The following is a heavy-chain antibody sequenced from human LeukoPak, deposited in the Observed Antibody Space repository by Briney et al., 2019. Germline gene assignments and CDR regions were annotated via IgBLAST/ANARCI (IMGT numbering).Heavy chain of an antibody. V-gene: IGHV4-59*01. D-gene: IGHD3-3*01. CDR2: IYYSGST. J-gene: IGHJ6*03. CDR3: ARVGYDLWSGSHYYYYYMDV. Sequence: SETLSLTCTVSGGSISSYYWSWIRQPPGKGLEWIGYIYYSGSTNYNPSLKSRVTISVDTSKNQFSLKLSSVTAADTAVYYCARVGYDLWSGSHYYYYYMDVWGKGTTVTVSS. CDR1: GGSISSYY.